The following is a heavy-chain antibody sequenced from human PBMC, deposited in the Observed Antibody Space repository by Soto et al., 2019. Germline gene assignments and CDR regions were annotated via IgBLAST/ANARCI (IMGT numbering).Heavy chain of an antibody. D-gene: IGHD3-22*01. Sequence: GGSLRLSCAASGFTFSSYWMHWVRQAPGKGLVWVSRINSDGSSTSYADSVKGRFTISRDNAKNTLYLQMNSLRAEDTAVYYCARGRVYYYDSSGYYYWGQGTLVTVSS. V-gene: IGHV3-74*01. CDR2: INSDGSST. CDR3: ARGRVYYYDSSGYYY. CDR1: GFTFSSYW. J-gene: IGHJ4*02.